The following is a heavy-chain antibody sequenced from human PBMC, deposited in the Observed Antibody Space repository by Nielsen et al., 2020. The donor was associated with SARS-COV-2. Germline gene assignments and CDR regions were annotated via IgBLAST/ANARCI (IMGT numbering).Heavy chain of an antibody. Sequence: SETLSLTCTVSGGSITAHYWSWIRQPPGKRLEYIGYIFYSGSTYYNPSLNSRVTISSDTTKNQFSLKLSSVTAADTAVYYCARRNKGPFDYWGQGTPVTVSS. CDR3: ARRNKGPFDY. J-gene: IGHJ4*02. V-gene: IGHV4-59*08. CDR1: GGSITAHY. CDR2: IFYSGST.